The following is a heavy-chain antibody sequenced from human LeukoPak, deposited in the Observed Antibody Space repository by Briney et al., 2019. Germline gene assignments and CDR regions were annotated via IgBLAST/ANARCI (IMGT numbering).Heavy chain of an antibody. Sequence: SETLSLTCTVSGGSISSSSYYWGWIRQPPGKGLEWIGSIYYSGSAYYNPSLKSRVTISVDTSKNQFSLKLSSVTAADTAVYYCARFYSNYFDYWGQGTLVTVSS. J-gene: IGHJ4*02. V-gene: IGHV4-39*01. CDR1: GGSISSSSYY. D-gene: IGHD4-11*01. CDR2: IYYSGSA. CDR3: ARFYSNYFDY.